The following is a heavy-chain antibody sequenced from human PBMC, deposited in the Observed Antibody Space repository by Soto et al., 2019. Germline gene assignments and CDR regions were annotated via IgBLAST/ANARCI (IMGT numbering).Heavy chain of an antibody. D-gene: IGHD2-15*01. J-gene: IGHJ6*02. CDR3: ARARPIVVVLVSTPRSPPSAMDF. CDR2: IIPIFGTA. V-gene: IGHV1-69*13. Sequence: AVKVSCKASGGTFSSYAISWVRQAPGQGLEWMGGIIPIFGTANYAQKFQGRVTITADESTSTAYMELSSLRSEDTAVYYCARARPIVVVLVSTPRSPPSAMDFRCQGT. CDR1: GGTFSSYA.